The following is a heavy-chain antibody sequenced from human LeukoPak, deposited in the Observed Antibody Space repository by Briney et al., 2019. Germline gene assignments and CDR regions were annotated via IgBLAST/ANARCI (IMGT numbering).Heavy chain of an antibody. CDR1: GGSISSSSYY. CDR3: ARVLRPLRFVVVVAATLRAFDI. D-gene: IGHD2-15*01. Sequence: PSETLSLTCTVSGGSISSSSYYWGWIRQPPGKGLEWIGEINHSGSTNYNPSLKSRVTISVDTSKNQFSLKLSSVTAADTAVYYCARVLRPLRFVVVVAATLRAFDIWGQGTMVTVSS. CDR2: INHSGST. J-gene: IGHJ3*02. V-gene: IGHV4-39*07.